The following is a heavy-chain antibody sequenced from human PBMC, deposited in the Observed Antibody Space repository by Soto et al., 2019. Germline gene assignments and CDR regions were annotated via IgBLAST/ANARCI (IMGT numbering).Heavy chain of an antibody. J-gene: IGHJ6*02. CDR3: VSPQYDSSGYYRSLYYYYGMDV. D-gene: IGHD3-22*01. V-gene: IGHV3-64D*08. CDR1: GFTFSSYA. CDR2: ISSNGGST. Sequence: GGSLRLSCSASGFTFSSYAMHWVRQAPGKGLEYVSAISSNGGSTYYADSVKGRFTISRDNSKNTLYLQMSSLRAEDTAVYYWVSPQYDSSGYYRSLYYYYGMDVWGQGTTVTVSS.